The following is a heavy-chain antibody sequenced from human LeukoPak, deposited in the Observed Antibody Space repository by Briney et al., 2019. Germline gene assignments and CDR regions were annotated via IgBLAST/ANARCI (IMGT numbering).Heavy chain of an antibody. CDR3: ARGRIMITFGGVIVIPAFDY. CDR2: IYYSGST. J-gene: IGHJ4*02. CDR1: GASINGYY. V-gene: IGHV4-59*01. D-gene: IGHD3-16*02. Sequence: SETLSLTCTVSGASINGYYWSWIRQPPGKRLEWIGYIYYSGSTNYNPSLKSRVTISVDTSKNQFSLKLSSVTAADTAVYYCARGRIMITFGGVIVIPAFDYWGQGTLVTVSS.